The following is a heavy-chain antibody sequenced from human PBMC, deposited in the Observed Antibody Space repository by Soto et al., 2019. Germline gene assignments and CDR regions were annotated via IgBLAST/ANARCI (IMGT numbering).Heavy chain of an antibody. CDR2: IKQDGSET. CDR3: VRENYFDY. CDR1: GFTFRNYW. J-gene: IGHJ4*02. V-gene: IGHV3-7*01. Sequence: EEQLVESGGGLVQPGGSLRLSCAGSGFTFRNYWMGWVRQDPGKRLEWVANIKQDGSETSYADSVKGRFTISRDNAKNSLYLQMSSQAADDTAVYYCVRENYFDYWGQGILVTVSS.